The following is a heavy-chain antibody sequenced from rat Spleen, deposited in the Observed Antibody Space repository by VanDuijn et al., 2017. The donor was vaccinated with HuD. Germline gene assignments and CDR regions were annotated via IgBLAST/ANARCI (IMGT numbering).Heavy chain of an antibody. Sequence: EVQLQESGPGLVKPSQSLSLTCSVTGYSITSSYRWNWIRKFPGNKLEWMGYINSAGSTNYNPSLKSRISITRDTSKNQFFLQVNSVTTEDTATYYCARGGVITTVFDYWGQGVMVTVSS. CDR3: ARGGVITTVFDY. V-gene: IGHV3-3*01. J-gene: IGHJ2*01. D-gene: IGHD1-10*01. CDR1: GYSITSSYR. CDR2: INSAGST.